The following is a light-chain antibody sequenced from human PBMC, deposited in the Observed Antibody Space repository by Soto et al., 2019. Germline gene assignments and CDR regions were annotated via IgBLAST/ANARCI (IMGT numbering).Light chain of an antibody. J-gene: IGKJ2*01. Sequence: DIEMTQSPTSLSASVGDRVTITCQASQDIRKLLNWFQQKPGAAPQLLIYDASNLETGVPSRFSGGGSGTHFSFTITSLQPEDAGTYFCQQYDNLPYTFAQGTKVEI. CDR2: DAS. V-gene: IGKV1-33*01. CDR1: QDIRKL. CDR3: QQYDNLPYT.